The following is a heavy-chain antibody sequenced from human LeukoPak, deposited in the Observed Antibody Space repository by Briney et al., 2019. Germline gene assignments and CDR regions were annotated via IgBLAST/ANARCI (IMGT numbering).Heavy chain of an antibody. D-gene: IGHD6-13*01. V-gene: IGHV3-48*03. Sequence: GGSLRLSCAASGFTFSSYEMNWVRQAPGKGLDWVSYISSSGSTIYYADSVKGRFTISRDNAKNSLYLQMNSLRAEDTAVYYCARDGGIAAAPRDNWFDPWGQGTLVTVSS. J-gene: IGHJ5*02. CDR1: GFTFSSYE. CDR2: ISSSGSTI. CDR3: ARDGGIAAAPRDNWFDP.